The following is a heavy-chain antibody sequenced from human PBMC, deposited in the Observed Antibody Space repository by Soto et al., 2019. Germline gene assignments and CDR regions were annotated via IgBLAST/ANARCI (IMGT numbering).Heavy chain of an antibody. D-gene: IGHD6-13*01. CDR1: GYSFTSYW. V-gene: IGHV5-51*01. Sequence: PGESLKISCKGSGYSFTSYWIGWVRQMPGKGLEWMGIIYPGDSDTRYSPSFQGQVTISADKSISTAYLQWSSLKASDTAMYYCARHRGIAAAASDWFDPWGQGTLVTVS. J-gene: IGHJ5*02. CDR2: IYPGDSDT. CDR3: ARHRGIAAAASDWFDP.